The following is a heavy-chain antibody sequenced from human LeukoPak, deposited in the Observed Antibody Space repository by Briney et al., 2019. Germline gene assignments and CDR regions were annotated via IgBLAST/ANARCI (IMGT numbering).Heavy chain of an antibody. J-gene: IGHJ6*03. Sequence: SSETLSFTCAVYDGSFSGYYWSWIRQPPGKGLEWIGEINHSGSTNYNPSLKSRVTISLDTSKSQFSLKVRYVTAADTAVYYCARDRFDDSSGYYYHYFYYMDVWGKGTTVTVSS. CDR2: INHSGST. D-gene: IGHD3-22*01. V-gene: IGHV4-34*01. CDR3: ARDRFDDSSGYYYHYFYYMDV. CDR1: DGSFSGYY.